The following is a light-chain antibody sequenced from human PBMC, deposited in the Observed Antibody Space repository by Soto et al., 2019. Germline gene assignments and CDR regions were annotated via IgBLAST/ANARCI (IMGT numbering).Light chain of an antibody. CDR1: ESVLYSPNNKNY. CDR2: WAS. CDR3: QQYFSIPLT. Sequence: DIVMTQSPDSLAVSLGERATINCKCSESVLYSPNNKNYLAWYQQKPGQTPKLLIYWASTRESGVPDRFSGSGSGTDFTLTISSLQAEDVAVYYCQQYFSIPLTFGGGTKVETK. J-gene: IGKJ4*01. V-gene: IGKV4-1*01.